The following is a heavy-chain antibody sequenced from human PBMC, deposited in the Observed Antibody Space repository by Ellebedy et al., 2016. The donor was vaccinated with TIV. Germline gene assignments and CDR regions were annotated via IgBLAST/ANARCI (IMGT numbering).Heavy chain of an antibody. V-gene: IGHV4-39*01. Sequence: MPSETLSLTCTVSGASIRGISYQWAWIRQPPGKGLEWIGSIYFRGTTYYNPSLNSRVTISVDTSMNQFSLGLSSVTAADTAVYFCARQDAFGTHPWGPGTLVTVSS. CDR2: IYFRGTT. J-gene: IGHJ5*02. D-gene: IGHD1-1*01. CDR1: GASIRGISYQ. CDR3: ARQDAFGTHP.